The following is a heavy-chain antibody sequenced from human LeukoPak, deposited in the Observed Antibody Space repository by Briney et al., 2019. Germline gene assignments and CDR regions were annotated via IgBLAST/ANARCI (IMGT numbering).Heavy chain of an antibody. V-gene: IGHV4-39*01. D-gene: IGHD6-19*01. CDR1: GAAVSSGYYY. J-gene: IGHJ4*02. CDR3: ARQSHSSGWYEHDY. Sequence: PSETLSLTCTVSGAAVSSGYYYGSWIWQPPGKGLEGFGSIYYSGSTYYNPSLKSRVTISGDTSKNQFSLKLSSVTAADTAVYYCARQSHSSGWYEHDYWGQGTLVTVSS. CDR2: IYYSGST.